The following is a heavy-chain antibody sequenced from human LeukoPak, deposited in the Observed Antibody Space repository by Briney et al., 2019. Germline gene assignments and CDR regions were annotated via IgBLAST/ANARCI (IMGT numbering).Heavy chain of an antibody. Sequence: GGSLRLSCAASGFTFSSYVMSWVRQAPGKGLEWVSAISGSGGSTYYADSVKGRFTISRDNSKNTLYLQMNSLRAEDTAVYYCARDKIVVVTAILDYWGQGTLVTVSS. CDR1: GFTFSSYV. CDR3: ARDKIVVVTAILDY. CDR2: ISGSGGST. D-gene: IGHD2-21*02. J-gene: IGHJ4*02. V-gene: IGHV3-23*01.